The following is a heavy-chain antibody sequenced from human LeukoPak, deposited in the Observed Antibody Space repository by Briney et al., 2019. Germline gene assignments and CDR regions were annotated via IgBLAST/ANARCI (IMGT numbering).Heavy chain of an antibody. Sequence: PGGSLRLSCAASGFTVSGTHMSWVRQAPGKGLEWVSAMYTGGTTYYADSVTGRFIVSRDTSRNTLFLHTNSLRAEDTAVYYCAKDEATSGGGLASWGQGTLVIVSS. J-gene: IGHJ5*01. V-gene: IGHV3-53*01. CDR3: AKDEATSGGGLAS. CDR2: MYTGGTT. CDR1: GFTVSGTH. D-gene: IGHD3-16*01.